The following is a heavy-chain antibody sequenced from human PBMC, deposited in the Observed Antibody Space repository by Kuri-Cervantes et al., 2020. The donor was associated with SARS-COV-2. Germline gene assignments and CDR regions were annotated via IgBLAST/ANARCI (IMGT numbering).Heavy chain of an antibody. CDR3: ARGGYYYDHAYYFDY. V-gene: IGHV3-48*04. Sequence: GESLKISCAASGFTFSSYGMHWVRQAPGKGLEWVSNIGPSGTTKYYADSVKGRFTISRDNAKNSLYLQMNSLRAEDTAVYYCARGGYYYDHAYYFDYWGQGTLVTVSS. D-gene: IGHD3-22*01. J-gene: IGHJ4*02. CDR2: IGPSGTTK. CDR1: GFTFSSYG.